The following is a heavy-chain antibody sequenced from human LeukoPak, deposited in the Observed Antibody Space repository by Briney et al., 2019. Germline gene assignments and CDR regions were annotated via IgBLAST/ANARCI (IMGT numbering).Heavy chain of an antibody. J-gene: IGHJ5*02. CDR3: ARNMVRGVIAPRGWFDP. D-gene: IGHD3-10*01. CDR2: IYTSGST. V-gene: IGHV4-4*07. CDR1: GGSISSYY. Sequence: SETLPLTCTVSGGSISSYYWSWIRQPAGKGLEWIGRIYTSGSTNYNPSLKSRVTMSVDTSKNQFSLKLSSVTAADTAVYYCARNMVRGVIAPRGWFDPWGQGTLVTVSS.